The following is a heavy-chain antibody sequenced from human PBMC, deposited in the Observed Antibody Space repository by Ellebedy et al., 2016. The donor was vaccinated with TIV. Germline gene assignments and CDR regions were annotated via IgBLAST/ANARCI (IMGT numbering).Heavy chain of an antibody. Sequence: LSLTCAASGFTFSNYWMHWVRQAPGKGPVWVSRINIDGSSTTYADSVKGRFTVSRDNAKNTLYLQMNSLRAEDTAVYYCARDVLFGEIWPWGQGTLVTVSS. CDR3: ARDVLFGEIWP. V-gene: IGHV3-74*03. D-gene: IGHD3-10*01. J-gene: IGHJ1*01. CDR2: INIDGSST. CDR1: GFTFSNYW.